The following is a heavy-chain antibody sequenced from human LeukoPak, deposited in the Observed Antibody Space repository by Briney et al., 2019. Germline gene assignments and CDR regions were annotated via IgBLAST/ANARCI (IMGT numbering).Heavy chain of an antibody. V-gene: IGHV3-53*01. CDR3: AHSRDSYNYLRFDY. Sequence: GGSLRLSCAASGFTVSSNYMSWVRQAPGKGLEWVSVIYSSGSTYYADSVKGRFTISRDNSKNTLYLQMNSLRAEDTAVYYCAHSRDSYNYLRFDYWGQGTLVTVSS. CDR1: GFTVSSNY. D-gene: IGHD5-24*01. J-gene: IGHJ4*02. CDR2: IYSSGST.